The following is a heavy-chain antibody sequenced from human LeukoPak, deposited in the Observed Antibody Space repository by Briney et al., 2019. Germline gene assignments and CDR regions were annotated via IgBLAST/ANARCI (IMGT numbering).Heavy chain of an antibody. CDR3: TRDALFGSGRTHLDF. CDR1: GFTFTSYF. Sequence: GGSLRLSCAASGFTFTSYFMTWVRQAPGKGLEWVANIKQDGSETYYVDSVKGRFTISRDNAKNSLSLQMNSLNVDDTGVYFCTRDALFGSGRTHLDFWSQGTLVSVSS. D-gene: IGHD3-10*01. CDR2: IKQDGSET. J-gene: IGHJ4*02. V-gene: IGHV3-7*04.